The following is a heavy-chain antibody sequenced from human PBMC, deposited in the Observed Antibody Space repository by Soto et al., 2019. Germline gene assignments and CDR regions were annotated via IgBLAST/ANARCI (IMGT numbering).Heavy chain of an antibody. CDR3: ARDSRFGELLSYYVDY. J-gene: IGHJ4*02. CDR2: IWYDGSNK. Sequence: GGSLRLSCAASGFTFSSYGMHWVRQAPGKGLEWGAVIWYDGSNKYYADSVKGRFTISRDNCKNRLYLQMNSLRAEDTAVYYCARDSRFGELLSYYVDYWGEGTLVT. CDR1: GFTFSSYG. V-gene: IGHV3-33*01. D-gene: IGHD3-10*01.